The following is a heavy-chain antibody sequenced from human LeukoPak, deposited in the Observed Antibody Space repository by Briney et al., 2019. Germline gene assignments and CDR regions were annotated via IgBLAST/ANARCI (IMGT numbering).Heavy chain of an antibody. CDR1: GGSISSSSYY. CDR3: ARQYGRGSAARPCYFDY. J-gene: IGHJ4*02. CDR2: IYYSGST. Sequence: PSETLSLTCTVSGGSISSSSYYWGWIRQPPGKGLEWIGSIYYSGSTYYNPSLKSRVTISVDTSKNQFSLKLSSVTAADTAVYYCARQYGRGSAARPCYFDYWGQGTLVTVSS. D-gene: IGHD6-6*01. V-gene: IGHV4-39*01.